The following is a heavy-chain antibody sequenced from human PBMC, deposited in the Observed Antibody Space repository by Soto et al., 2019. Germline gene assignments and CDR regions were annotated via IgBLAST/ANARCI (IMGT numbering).Heavy chain of an antibody. CDR1: GFTFRTND. CDR3: ARGWLRRGYLDY. V-gene: IGHV3-13*04. CDR2: IGTAADT. J-gene: IGHJ4*02. Sequence: EEQLVESGGGLVQPGGSLRLSCAASGFTFRTNDMHWVRQAPGRVLEWVAGIGTAADTYYPDSVKGRFTISRDNAKSSLYLQMKSLRAGYTAVYYCARGWLRRGYLDYWGQGTQVTVSS. D-gene: IGHD5-12*01.